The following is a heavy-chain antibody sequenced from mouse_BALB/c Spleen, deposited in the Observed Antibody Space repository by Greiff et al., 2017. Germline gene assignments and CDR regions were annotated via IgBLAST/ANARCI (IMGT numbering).Heavy chain of an antibody. CDR3: AHYYGSSYDAMDY. Sequence: EVQLQESGPSLVKPSQTLSLTCSVTGDSITSGYWNWVRKFPGNKLEYMGYISYSGSTYYNPSLKSRISITRDTSKNQYYLQLNSVTTEDTATYYCAHYYGSSYDAMDYWGQGTSVTVSS. V-gene: IGHV3-8*02. CDR2: ISYSGST. J-gene: IGHJ4*01. CDR1: GDSITSGY. D-gene: IGHD1-1*01.